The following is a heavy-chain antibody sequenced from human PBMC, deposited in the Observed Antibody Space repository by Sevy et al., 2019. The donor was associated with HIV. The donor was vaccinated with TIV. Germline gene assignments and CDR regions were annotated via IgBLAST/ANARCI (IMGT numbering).Heavy chain of an antibody. J-gene: IGHJ4*02. Sequence: RGSLRLSCSASGFTFSSYTMIWVRQAPGRGLEWVSASSGTGSYIYYADSVKDRFTTSRDNAKNLLYLQMNSLRAEDTAVYYCARDHGYCSGGSCYSGGYWGQGTLVTVSS. CDR3: ARDHGYCSGGSCYSGGY. V-gene: IGHV3-21*06. CDR1: GFTFSSYT. CDR2: SSGTGSYI. D-gene: IGHD2-15*01.